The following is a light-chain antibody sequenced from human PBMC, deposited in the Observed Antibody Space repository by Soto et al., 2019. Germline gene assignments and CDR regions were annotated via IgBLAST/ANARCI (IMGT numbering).Light chain of an antibody. Sequence: SALTQPPSASGSPGQSVTISCTGTSSDVGSYNYVSWYQQHPGKAPKLMIYEVNKRPSGVPDRFSGSKSGNTASLTVSGLQAEDEADYYCSSYAGSNNYVFGTGTKLTVL. CDR2: EVN. CDR3: SSYAGSNNYV. J-gene: IGLJ1*01. V-gene: IGLV2-8*01. CDR1: SSDVGSYNY.